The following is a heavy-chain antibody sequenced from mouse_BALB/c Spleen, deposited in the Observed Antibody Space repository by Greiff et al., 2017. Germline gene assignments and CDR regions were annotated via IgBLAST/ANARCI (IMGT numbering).Heavy chain of an antibody. V-gene: IGHV5-12-2*01. Sequence: EVKLMESGGGLVQPGGSLKLSCAASGFTFSSYTMSWVRQTPEKRLEWVAYISNGGGSTYYPDTVKGRFTISRDNAKNTLYLQMSSLKSEDTAMYYCARHLGGNYVWYFDVWGAGTTVTVSS. CDR1: GFTFSSYT. J-gene: IGHJ1*01. CDR2: ISNGGGST. CDR3: ARHLGGNYVWYFDV. D-gene: IGHD1-1*02.